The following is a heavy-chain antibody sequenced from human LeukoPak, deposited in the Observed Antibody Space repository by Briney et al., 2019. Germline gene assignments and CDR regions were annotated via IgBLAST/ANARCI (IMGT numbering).Heavy chain of an antibody. Sequence: SETLSLTCTVSGGSISSSSYYWGWIRQPPGKGLEWIGSIYYSGSTYYNPSLKSRVTISVDTSKNQFSLKLSSVTAADTAVYYCARSNDYDGSGYYSWDYYYYMDVWGKGTTVTDSS. V-gene: IGHV4-39*01. J-gene: IGHJ6*03. D-gene: IGHD3-22*01. CDR1: GGSISSSSYY. CDR2: IYYSGST. CDR3: ARSNDYDGSGYYSWDYYYYMDV.